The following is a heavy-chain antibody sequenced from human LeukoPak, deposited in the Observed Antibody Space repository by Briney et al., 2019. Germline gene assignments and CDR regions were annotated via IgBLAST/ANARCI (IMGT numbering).Heavy chain of an antibody. Sequence: SETLSLTCVVSGGSVSGYYWGWIRRPPGRGLEWIGYVYYSGSTNYNPSFKSRITISVDTSRNQFSLQLSSVTAADTAVYYCARIHRYCSGGACYVLDNWGQGTLVAVSS. J-gene: IGHJ4*02. D-gene: IGHD2-15*01. CDR2: VYYSGST. CDR3: ARIHRYCSGGACYVLDN. V-gene: IGHV4-59*02. CDR1: GGSVSGYY.